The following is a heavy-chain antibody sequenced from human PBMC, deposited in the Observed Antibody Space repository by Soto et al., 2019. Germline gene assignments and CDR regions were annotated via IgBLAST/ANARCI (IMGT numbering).Heavy chain of an antibody. CDR3: AKDFTHPFDY. V-gene: IGHV3-23*01. Sequence: PGGSLRLSCAASGFSFSSYAMSWVRQGPGKGLEWVSAISGNDGSTYYADSVKGRFTISRDNSKNTLHLQMNSLRAEDTAVYYCAKDFTHPFDYWGQGTVVTVSS. CDR1: GFSFSSYA. J-gene: IGHJ4*02. CDR2: ISGNDGST.